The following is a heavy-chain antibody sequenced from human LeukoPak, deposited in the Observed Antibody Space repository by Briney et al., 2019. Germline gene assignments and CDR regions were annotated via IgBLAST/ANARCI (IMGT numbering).Heavy chain of an antibody. CDR1: GGSISSSSYY. CDR2: IYYSGST. Sequence: PSETLSLTCTVSGGSISSSSYYWGWIRQPPGKGLEWIGSIYYSGSTYYNPSLKSRVTISVDTSKNQFSLKLSSVTAADTAVYYCARVSRVIWWRGSGYPHYFDYWGQGTLVTVSS. V-gene: IGHV4-39*07. CDR3: ARVSRVIWWRGSGYPHYFDY. D-gene: IGHD3-3*01. J-gene: IGHJ4*02.